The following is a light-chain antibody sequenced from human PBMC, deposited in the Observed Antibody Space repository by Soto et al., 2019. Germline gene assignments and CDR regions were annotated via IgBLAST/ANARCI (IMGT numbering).Light chain of an antibody. J-gene: IGKJ1*01. CDR1: QSVGNR. V-gene: IGKV1-5*03. CDR2: KAS. Sequence: DIQMTQSPSTLSASLGDSVTLTCRASQSVGNRLAWYQQKPGKAPKLLIYKASSLQSGVPSRFSGSGSGTEFTLTILSLQPDDFATYFCQQYNFYGTFGQGTKVDIK. CDR3: QQYNFYGT.